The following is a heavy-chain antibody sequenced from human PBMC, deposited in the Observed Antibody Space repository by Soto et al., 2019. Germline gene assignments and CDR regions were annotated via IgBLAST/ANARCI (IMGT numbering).Heavy chain of an antibody. J-gene: IGHJ6*02. Sequence: EERLVESGGGSVQPGGSLRLSCAASRFTFSSYWMYWVRQAPGKGLVWVSRINSDGSSTRYADSVKGRFSISRDNSKSTLYLQMNTLRAEDTAVYYCARRREGYYYGLDVWGQGITVTVSS. CDR3: ARRREGYYYGLDV. V-gene: IGHV3-74*01. CDR1: RFTFSSYW. D-gene: IGHD1-26*01. CDR2: INSDGSST.